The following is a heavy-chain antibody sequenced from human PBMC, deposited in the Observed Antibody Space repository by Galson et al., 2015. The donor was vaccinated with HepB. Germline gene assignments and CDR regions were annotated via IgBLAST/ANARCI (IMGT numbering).Heavy chain of an antibody. CDR1: GYTFNSHA. CDR2: INAGNGNT. J-gene: IGHJ4*02. D-gene: IGHD3-22*01. CDR3: ATREGSSGYYGGFDY. V-gene: IGHV1-3*01. Sequence: SVKASCKASGYTFNSHAMHWVRQAPGQRLEWMGWINAGNGNTKYSQKFQGRVTITRDTSASTAYMELSSLRSEDTAVYYCATREGSSGYYGGFDYWGQGTLVTVSS.